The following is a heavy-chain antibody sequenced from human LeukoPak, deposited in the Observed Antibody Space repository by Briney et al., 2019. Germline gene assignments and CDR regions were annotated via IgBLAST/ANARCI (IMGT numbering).Heavy chain of an antibody. Sequence: ASVKVSCKASGYTFTGYYMHWVRQAPGQGLEWMGWINPNSGGTNYAQKFQGRVTMTRDTSISTAYMELSRLRSDDTAVYYCARGTRWCLRFVPGIAAATEPSNWFDPWGQGTLVTVSS. CDR2: INPNSGGT. V-gene: IGHV1-2*02. D-gene: IGHD6-13*01. CDR1: GYTFTGYY. J-gene: IGHJ5*02. CDR3: ARGTRWCLRFVPGIAAATEPSNWFDP.